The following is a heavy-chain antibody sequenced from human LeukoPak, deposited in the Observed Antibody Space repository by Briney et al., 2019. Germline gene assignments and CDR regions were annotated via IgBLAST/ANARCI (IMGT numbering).Heavy chain of an antibody. V-gene: IGHV4-39*07. CDR2: IYYSGST. CDR3: ARDSTGYGDFDY. Sequence: SETLSLTCTVSGGSISSSSYYWSWIRQPPGKGLEWIGSIYYSGSTYYNPSLKSRVTISVDTSKNQFSLKLSSVTAADTAVYYCARDSTGYGDFDYWGQGTLVTVSS. J-gene: IGHJ4*02. D-gene: IGHD4-17*01. CDR1: GGSISSSSYY.